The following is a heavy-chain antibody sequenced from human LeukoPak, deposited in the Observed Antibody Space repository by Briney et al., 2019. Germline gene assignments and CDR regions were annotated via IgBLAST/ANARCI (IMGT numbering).Heavy chain of an antibody. V-gene: IGHV3-43*01. Sequence: GGSLRLSCAASGFTFDEYTMHWVRHAAGGGLEWVSLISWDAGRTYYADSVTGRFTISRDNSKNSLYLQMNSLRAEGTAFYYCAKDFFPSGSPWLAFFQQWGQGTLVTVSS. D-gene: IGHD3-10*01. CDR3: AKDFFPSGSPWLAFFQQ. CDR2: ISWDAGRT. J-gene: IGHJ1*01. CDR1: GFTFDEYT.